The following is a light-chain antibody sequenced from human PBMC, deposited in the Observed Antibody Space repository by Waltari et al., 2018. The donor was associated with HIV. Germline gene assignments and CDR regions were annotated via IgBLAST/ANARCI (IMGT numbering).Light chain of an antibody. CDR3: CSYAGIWGV. CDR2: DVN. V-gene: IGLV2-11*01. J-gene: IGLJ1*01. CDR1: SSDVGAYHY. Sequence: QSALTQPRSVSGPPGQSVTIPCTGTSSDVGAYHYVSWYQQHPGKAPKLMIYDVNKRPSGVPDRFSGSKSGNTASLNISGLQAEDESDYYCCSYAGIWGVFGTGTKVTVL.